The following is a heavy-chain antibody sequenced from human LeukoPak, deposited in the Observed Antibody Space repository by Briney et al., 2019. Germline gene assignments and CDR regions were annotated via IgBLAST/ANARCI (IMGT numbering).Heavy chain of an antibody. V-gene: IGHV4-38-2*02. CDR2: IYHSGST. CDR1: GYSISSGYY. J-gene: IGHJ4*02. D-gene: IGHD3-10*01. CDR3: ARAMVRGTFDY. Sequence: SETLSLTCTVSGYSISSGYYWGWIRQPPGKGLEWIGSIYHSGSTYYNPSLKSRVTISVDTSKNQFSLKLSSVTAADTAVYYCARAMVRGTFDYWGQGTLVTVSS.